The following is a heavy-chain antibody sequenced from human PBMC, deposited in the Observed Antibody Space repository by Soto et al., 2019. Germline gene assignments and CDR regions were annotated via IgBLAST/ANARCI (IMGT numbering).Heavy chain of an antibody. V-gene: IGHV3-48*02. J-gene: IGHJ6*02. CDR1: GFTFSSYS. D-gene: IGHD3-22*01. Sequence: GGSLRLSCAASGFTFSSYSMNWVRQAPGKGLEWVSYISGSTNTIYYADSVKGRFTISRDNAKNSLYLQMNSLRDEDTAVYYCARRLYYDSSGFEGGGMDVWGQGTTVTVSS. CDR3: ARRLYYDSSGFEGGGMDV. CDR2: ISGSTNTI.